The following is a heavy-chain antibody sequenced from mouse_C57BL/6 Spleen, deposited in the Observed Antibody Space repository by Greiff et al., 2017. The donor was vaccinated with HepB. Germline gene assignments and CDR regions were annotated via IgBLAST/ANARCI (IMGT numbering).Heavy chain of an antibody. CDR2: IDPSDSYT. CDR1: GYTFTSYW. D-gene: IGHD2-3*01. Sequence: QVQLQQPGAELVKPGASVKLSCKASGYTFTSYWMQWVKQRPGQGLEWIGEIDPSDSYTNYNQKFKGKATLTVDTSSSTAYMQLSSLTSEDSAVYYCARGLLRRALYFDYWGKGTTLTVSS. V-gene: IGHV1-50*01. J-gene: IGHJ2*01. CDR3: ARGLLRRALYFDY.